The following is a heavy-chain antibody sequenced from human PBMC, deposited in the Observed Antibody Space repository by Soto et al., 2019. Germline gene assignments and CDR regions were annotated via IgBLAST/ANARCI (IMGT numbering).Heavy chain of an antibody. D-gene: IGHD2-2*01. Sequence: TLSLTCAVYGGSFSGYYWSWIRQPPGKGLEWIGEINHSGSTNYNPSLKSRVTISVDTSKNQFSLKLSSVTAADTAVYYCARGRGVVVPAAISWGHYYYGMDVWGQGTTVTVSS. CDR2: INHSGST. J-gene: IGHJ6*02. CDR3: ARGRGVVVPAAISWGHYYYGMDV. CDR1: GGSFSGYY. V-gene: IGHV4-34*01.